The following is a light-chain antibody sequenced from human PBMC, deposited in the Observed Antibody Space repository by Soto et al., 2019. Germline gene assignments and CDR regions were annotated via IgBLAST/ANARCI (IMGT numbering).Light chain of an antibody. Sequence: DIQLTQSPSFLSASVGDRVTITCRASQGISSYLAWYQQKPGKAPKLLIYAASTLQSGVPSRFSGSGSGTEFTLTISSLQPEDFATYYCQQLNSYPITFGPVTTVDIK. V-gene: IGKV1-9*01. CDR2: AAS. CDR3: QQLNSYPIT. J-gene: IGKJ3*01. CDR1: QGISSY.